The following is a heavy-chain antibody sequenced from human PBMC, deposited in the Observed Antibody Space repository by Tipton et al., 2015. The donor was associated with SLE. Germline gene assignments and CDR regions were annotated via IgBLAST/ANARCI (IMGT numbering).Heavy chain of an antibody. D-gene: IGHD3-16*01. CDR1: GGSISSYY. V-gene: IGHV4-59*01. CDR2: IYYSGST. J-gene: IGHJ2*01. Sequence: GLVKPSETLSLTCTVSGGSISSYYWSWIRQPPGKGLEWIGYIYYSGSTNYNPSLKSRVTISVDTSKNQFSLKLSSVTAADTAVYYCAREGGLDWYFDLWGRGTLVTVSS. CDR3: AREGGLDWYFDL.